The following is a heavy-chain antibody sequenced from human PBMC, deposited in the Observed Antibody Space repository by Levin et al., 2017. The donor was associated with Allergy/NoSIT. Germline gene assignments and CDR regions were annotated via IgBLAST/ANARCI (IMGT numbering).Heavy chain of an antibody. D-gene: IGHD3-22*01. Sequence: GESLKISCAASGFTFSNYAMLWVRQAPGKGLEYVSTISTNGGSTYYVDSVKGRFTISRDNSKNTLYLQMGSLRTEDMAVYYCARGYYDVKYWGQGTLVTV. CDR3: ARGYYDVKY. CDR2: ISTNGGST. V-gene: IGHV3-64*02. J-gene: IGHJ4*02. CDR1: GFTFSNYA.